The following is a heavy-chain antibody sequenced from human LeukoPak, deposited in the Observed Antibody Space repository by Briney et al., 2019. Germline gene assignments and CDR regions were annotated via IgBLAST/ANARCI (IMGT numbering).Heavy chain of an antibody. Sequence: ASVTVSCTAPGYTFTSYGISWVRQAPGQGLEWMGWISAYNGNTNYAQKLQGRVTMTTDTSTSTAYMELRSLRSDDTAVYYCARDHDYCSGGSRYPRNWFDPWGQGTLVTVSS. CDR2: ISAYNGNT. V-gene: IGHV1-18*01. CDR3: ARDHDYCSGGSRYPRNWFDP. D-gene: IGHD2-15*01. J-gene: IGHJ5*02. CDR1: GYTFTSYG.